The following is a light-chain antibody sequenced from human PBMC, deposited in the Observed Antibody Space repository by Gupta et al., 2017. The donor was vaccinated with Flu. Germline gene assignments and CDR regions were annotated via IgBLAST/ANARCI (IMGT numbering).Light chain of an antibody. CDR2: EVS. CDR3: SSYTSSSTSV. V-gene: IGLV2-14*01. CDR1: SSDVGGYNY. Sequence: SALTQPASVSGSPGQSITISCTGTSSDVGGYNYVSWYQQHPGKAPNLMIYEVSKRPAGVSNRFSGSKSGNTASLTISVLQAEDEADYYCSSYTSSSTSVFGTGTKVTVL. J-gene: IGLJ1*01.